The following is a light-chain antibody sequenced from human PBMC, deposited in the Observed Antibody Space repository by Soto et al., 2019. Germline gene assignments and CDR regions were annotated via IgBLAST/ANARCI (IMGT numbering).Light chain of an antibody. CDR2: STS. CDR1: QSVLYSSNDKNY. Sequence: VMTMSPASLDVSLVERATINCKSRQSVLYSSNDKNYLAWYRQKPGRAPGLLIYSTSSWQTGIPSRFSGSGSGTEFSLTISSLEPEDFATYYCLQRYTWPRTFGGGTKVDIK. V-gene: IGKV4-1*01. CDR3: LQRYTWPRT. J-gene: IGKJ4*01.